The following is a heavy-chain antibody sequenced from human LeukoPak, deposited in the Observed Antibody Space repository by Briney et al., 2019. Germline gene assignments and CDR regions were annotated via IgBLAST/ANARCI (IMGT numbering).Heavy chain of an antibody. CDR3: ARGRLRFLEWLQPHGDWFDP. V-gene: IGHV7-4-1*02. CDR1: GYTFTSYA. J-gene: IGHJ5*02. D-gene: IGHD3-3*01. CDR2: INTNTGNP. Sequence: GASVKVSCKASGYTFTSYAMHWVRQAPGQGLEWMRWINTNTGNPTYAQGFTGRFVFSLDTSVSTAYLQISSLKAEDTAVYYCARGRLRFLEWLQPHGDWFDPWGQGTLVTVSS.